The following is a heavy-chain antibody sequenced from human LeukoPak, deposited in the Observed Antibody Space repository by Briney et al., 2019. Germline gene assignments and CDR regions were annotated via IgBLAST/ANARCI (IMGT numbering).Heavy chain of an antibody. V-gene: IGHV3-53*01. CDR2: IYSGGST. J-gene: IGHJ4*02. Sequence: PGGSLGLSCAASGFTVSSNYMSWVRQAPGKGLEWVSVIYSGGSTYYADSVKGRFTIPRDNSKNTLYLQMNSLRAEDTAVYYCATITMVRGVIREWGQGTLVTVSS. CDR1: GFTVSSNY. D-gene: IGHD3-10*01. CDR3: ATITMVRGVIRE.